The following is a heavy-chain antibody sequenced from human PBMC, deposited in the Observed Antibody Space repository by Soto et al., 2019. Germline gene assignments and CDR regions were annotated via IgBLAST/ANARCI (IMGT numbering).Heavy chain of an antibody. V-gene: IGHV4-59*01. Sequence: SETLSLTCTVSGGSISSYYWSWIRQPPGKGLEWIGYIYYSGSTNYNPSLKSRVTISVDTSKNQFSLKLSSVTAADTAVYYCARDRHRWFDPCGQVTRVTVSS. J-gene: IGHJ5*02. CDR2: IYYSGST. D-gene: IGHD3-16*02. CDR1: GGSISSYY. CDR3: ARDRHRWFDP.